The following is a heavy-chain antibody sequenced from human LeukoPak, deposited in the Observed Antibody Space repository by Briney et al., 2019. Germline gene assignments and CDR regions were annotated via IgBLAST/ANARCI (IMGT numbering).Heavy chain of an antibody. J-gene: IGHJ6*02. CDR2: IYYSGST. CDR1: GGSISSYY. CDR3: ARDRATTRSYYYYYGMDV. D-gene: IGHD1-26*01. Sequence: SETLSLTCTVSGGSISSYYWSWIRQPPGKGLEWIGYIYYSGSTYYNPSLKSRVTISVDTSKNQFSLKLSSVTAADTAVYYCARDRATTRSYYYYYGMDVWGQGTTVTVSS. V-gene: IGHV4-59*12.